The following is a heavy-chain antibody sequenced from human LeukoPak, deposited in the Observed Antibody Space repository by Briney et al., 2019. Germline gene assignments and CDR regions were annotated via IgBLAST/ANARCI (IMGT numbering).Heavy chain of an antibody. CDR1: GFTFSSYA. CDR2: ISASGDST. J-gene: IGHJ4*02. CDR3: TKSTLGIGDS. Sequence: GGSLRLSCAASGFTFSSYAMNWVRQAPGKGLEWVPAISASGDSTYYADSVKGRFTISRDNSENTLSLQMNSLRAEDTAVYYCTKSTLGIGDSWGQGTLVTVSS. V-gene: IGHV3-23*01. D-gene: IGHD7-27*01.